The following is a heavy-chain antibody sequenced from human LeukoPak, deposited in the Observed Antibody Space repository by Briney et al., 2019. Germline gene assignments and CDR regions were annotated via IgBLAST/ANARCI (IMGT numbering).Heavy chain of an antibody. CDR1: GFTFSSHD. CDR2: ISDSGSI. Sequence: GGSLRLSCAASGFTFSSHDMNWFRQAPGKGLEWILHISDSGSIYYADSVKGRFTISRDNARNSLYMHMNSLRAEDTAVYYCARDNGDDIWDSWGQGTLVTVSS. CDR3: ARDNGDDIWDS. J-gene: IGHJ4*02. D-gene: IGHD3-9*01. V-gene: IGHV3-48*03.